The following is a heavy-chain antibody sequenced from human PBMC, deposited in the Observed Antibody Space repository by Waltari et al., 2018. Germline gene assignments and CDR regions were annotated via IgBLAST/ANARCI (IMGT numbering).Heavy chain of an antibody. Sequence: EVQLVESGGGLIQPGGSLRLSCAASGFTVSSNYMSWVRQAPGKGLEWVSVIDSGGSTYYADSVKGRFTISRDNSKNTLYLQMNSLRAEDTAVYYCARGDYCSGGSCYSNWFDPWGQGTLVTVSS. J-gene: IGHJ5*02. CDR1: GFTVSSNY. CDR2: IDSGGST. V-gene: IGHV3-53*01. CDR3: ARGDYCSGGSCYSNWFDP. D-gene: IGHD2-15*01.